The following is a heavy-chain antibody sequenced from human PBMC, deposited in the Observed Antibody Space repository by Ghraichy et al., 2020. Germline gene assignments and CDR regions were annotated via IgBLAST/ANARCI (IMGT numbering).Heavy chain of an antibody. CDR2: ISSSSSTI. D-gene: IGHD3-22*01. J-gene: IGHJ4*02. Sequence: SLSLTCAASGFAFSTYNMNWVRQASGKGLEWVSYISSSSSTIYYVDSVKGRFTISRDNAKNSLYLQMNSLRDEATAVYYCARDLSSGYTVDYWGQGTLVTVSS. V-gene: IGHV3-48*02. CDR1: GFAFSTYN. CDR3: ARDLSSGYTVDY.